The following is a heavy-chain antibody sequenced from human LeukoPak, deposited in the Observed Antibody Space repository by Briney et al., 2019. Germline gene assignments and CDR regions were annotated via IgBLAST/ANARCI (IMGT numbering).Heavy chain of an antibody. CDR2: IQQDGSEK. J-gene: IGHJ4*02. CDR3: ARDARVVLDY. CDR1: RFTFSSYW. V-gene: IGHV3-7*01. Sequence: GRSLRLSCAASRFTFSSYWMSWVRQAPGKGLEWVANIQQDGSEKYYVDSVKGRFTISRDNAKNSLYLQMNSLRAEDTAVYYCARDARVVLDYWGQGTLVTVSS. D-gene: IGHD2-2*01.